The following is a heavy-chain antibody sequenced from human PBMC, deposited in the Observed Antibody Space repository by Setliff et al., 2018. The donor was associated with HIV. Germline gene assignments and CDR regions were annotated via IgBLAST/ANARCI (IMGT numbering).Heavy chain of an antibody. Sequence: LSLTCAASGFTVSSNYMSWVRQAPGKGLEWVSVIYSGGSTYYADSVKGRFTISRDNSKNTLYLQMNSLRAEDTAVYYCARERFGWFDPWGQGTLVTVSS. V-gene: IGHV3-53*01. J-gene: IGHJ5*02. D-gene: IGHD3-10*01. CDR3: ARERFGWFDP. CDR2: IYSGGST. CDR1: GFTVSSNY.